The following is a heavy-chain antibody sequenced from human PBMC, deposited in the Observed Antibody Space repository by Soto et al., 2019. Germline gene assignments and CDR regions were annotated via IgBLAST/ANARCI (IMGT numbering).Heavy chain of an antibody. Sequence: SLKISCAASGFTFDDYAMHWVRQAPGKGLEWVSGISWNSGSIGYADSVKGRFTISRDNAKNSLYLQMNSLRAEDTALYYCAKGRGTAARYAFDIWGQGTMVTVSS. CDR2: ISWNSGSI. CDR1: GFTFDDYA. CDR3: AKGRGTAARYAFDI. D-gene: IGHD6-6*01. J-gene: IGHJ3*02. V-gene: IGHV3-9*01.